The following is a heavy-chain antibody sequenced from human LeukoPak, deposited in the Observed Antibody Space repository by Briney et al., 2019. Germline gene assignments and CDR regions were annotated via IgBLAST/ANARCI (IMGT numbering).Heavy chain of an antibody. CDR1: GGSISSGVYY. J-gene: IGHJ4*02. V-gene: IGHV4-31*03. CDR3: ARDVSKTYFDY. CDR2: IYYSGST. D-gene: IGHD4-11*01. Sequence: SETLSLTCTVSGGSISSGVYYWSWIRQHPGKGLEWIGYIYYSGSTYYNPSLKSRVTISVDTSKNQFSLKLSSVTAADTAVYYCARDVSKTYFDYWGQGTLVTVSS.